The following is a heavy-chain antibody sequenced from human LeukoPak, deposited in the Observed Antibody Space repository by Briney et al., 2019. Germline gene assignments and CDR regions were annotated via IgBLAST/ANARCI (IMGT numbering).Heavy chain of an antibody. Sequence: ASVKVSCKASGYTFTSYYMHWVRQAPGQGLEWMGIINPSGGSTSYAQKFQGRVTMTRNTSISTAYMELSSLRSEDTAVYYCARGIRLFFDYWGQGTLVTVSS. J-gene: IGHJ4*02. D-gene: IGHD3-3*01. V-gene: IGHV1-46*01. CDR1: GYTFTSYY. CDR2: INPSGGST. CDR3: ARGIRLFFDY.